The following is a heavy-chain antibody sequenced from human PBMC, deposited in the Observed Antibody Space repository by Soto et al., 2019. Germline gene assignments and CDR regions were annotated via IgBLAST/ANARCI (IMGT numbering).Heavy chain of an antibody. J-gene: IGHJ5*02. CDR1: GFTFNDFA. Sequence: EVQLVESGGGLVQPGRSLRLSCAASGFTFNDFAMHWVRQAPGKGLEWVASIDWNGANIAYAASVEGRFTISRDNVKNSLFLQMNSLRAEDTAFYFCGRDSGIVVAGRFSFDPRGQGTLVTVSS. D-gene: IGHD2-15*01. V-gene: IGHV3-9*01. CDR3: GRDSGIVVAGRFSFDP. CDR2: IDWNGANI.